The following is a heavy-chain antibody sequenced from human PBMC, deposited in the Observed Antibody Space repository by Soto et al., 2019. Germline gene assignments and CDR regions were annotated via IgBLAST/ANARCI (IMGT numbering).Heavy chain of an antibody. J-gene: IGHJ6*02. CDR3: SAWNKYCSSGGCYYGLAV. V-gene: IGHV6-1*01. CDR2: TSYRSKWYS. D-gene: IGHD2-2*01. CDR1: GGKDSSTSAA. Sequence: AICGGKDSSTSAAWNWIKQSPSRGLEWLGRTSYRSKWYSDYAIFVKSRITISADTSKNQFSLQLDSVTPEDTAVYYCSAWNKYCSSGGCYYGLAVWGQGSTVTGSS.